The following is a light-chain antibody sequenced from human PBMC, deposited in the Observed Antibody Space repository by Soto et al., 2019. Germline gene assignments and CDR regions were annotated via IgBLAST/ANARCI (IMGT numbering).Light chain of an antibody. CDR1: QSVSSN. CDR3: QQYNNWPIT. Sequence: EVVRTQSKATLSVSPGERATLSCRASQSVSSNLAWYQQKPGQAPRLLIYGASTRATGIPARFSGSGSGTEFTLTISSLQSEDFAVYYCQQYNNWPITFGQGTRLEI. CDR2: GAS. V-gene: IGKV3-15*01. J-gene: IGKJ5*01.